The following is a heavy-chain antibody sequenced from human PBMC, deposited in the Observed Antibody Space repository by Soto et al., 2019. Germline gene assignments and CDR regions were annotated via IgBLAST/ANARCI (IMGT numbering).Heavy chain of an antibody. D-gene: IGHD5-12*01. V-gene: IGHV4-30-2*01. CDR3: AAGGGLPRYY. J-gene: IGHJ4*02. CDR2: MYHSGST. CDR1: GGSISSGGYS. Sequence: SETLSLTCAVSGGSISSGGYSWSWIRQPPGKGLEWIGYMYHSGSTYYNPSLKSRVTISVDRSKNQFSLKLSFVTAADTAVYYCAAGGGLPRYYWGQGTLVTVSS.